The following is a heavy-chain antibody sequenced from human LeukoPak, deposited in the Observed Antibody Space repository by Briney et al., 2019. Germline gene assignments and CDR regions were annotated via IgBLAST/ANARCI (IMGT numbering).Heavy chain of an antibody. Sequence: SETLSLTCTVSGGSISSYYWSWIRQPPGKGLEWIGYIYYSGSTNYNPSLKSRVTISVDTSKNQFSLKLSPVTAADTAVYYCARAAPWFGEFDAFDIWGQGKMVTVSS. CDR3: ARAAPWFGEFDAFDI. V-gene: IGHV4-59*01. D-gene: IGHD3-10*01. J-gene: IGHJ3*02. CDR2: IYYSGST. CDR1: GGSISSYY.